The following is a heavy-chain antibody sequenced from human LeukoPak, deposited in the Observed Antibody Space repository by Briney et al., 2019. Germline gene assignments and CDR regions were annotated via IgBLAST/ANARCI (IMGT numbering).Heavy chain of an antibody. CDR2: ISAYNGNT. Sequence: ASVKVSCKASGYTFTSYGISWVRQAPGQGLEWMGWISAYNGNTNYAQKLQGRVTMTTDTSTSTAYMELRSLRSDDTAVYCCARAGYCSGGSCWGHNWFDPWGQGTLVTVSS. J-gene: IGHJ5*02. D-gene: IGHD2-15*01. V-gene: IGHV1-18*01. CDR1: GYTFTSYG. CDR3: ARAGYCSGGSCWGHNWFDP.